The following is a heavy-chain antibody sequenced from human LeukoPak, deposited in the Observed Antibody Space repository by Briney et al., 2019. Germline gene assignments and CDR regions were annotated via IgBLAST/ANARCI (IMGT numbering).Heavy chain of an antibody. Sequence: GGSLRLSCVGSGLIFSSHRMSWVRQAPGKGLEWVANIKEDGGEKHYLDSVKGRFTISRDNAKNSLYLQMNSLRAEDTAVYYCARGPYGSGSPTYMDVWGKGTTVTISS. D-gene: IGHD3-10*01. J-gene: IGHJ6*03. CDR3: ARGPYGSGSPTYMDV. V-gene: IGHV3-7*01. CDR1: GLIFSSHR. CDR2: IKEDGGEK.